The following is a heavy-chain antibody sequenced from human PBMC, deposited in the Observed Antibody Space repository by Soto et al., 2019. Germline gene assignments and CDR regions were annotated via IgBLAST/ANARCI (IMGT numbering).Heavy chain of an antibody. CDR3: ASHAYYYDSSGYYSDAFDI. CDR2: TYYRSKWYN. CDR1: GDSVSSNSAA. V-gene: IGHV6-1*01. Sequence: SQTLSLTCAISGDSVSSNSAAWNWIRQSPSRGLEWLGRTYYRSKWYNDYAVSVKSRITINPDTSKNQFSLQLNSVTPEDTAVYYCASHAYYYDSSGYYSDAFDIWGQGTMVTVSS. D-gene: IGHD3-22*01. J-gene: IGHJ3*02.